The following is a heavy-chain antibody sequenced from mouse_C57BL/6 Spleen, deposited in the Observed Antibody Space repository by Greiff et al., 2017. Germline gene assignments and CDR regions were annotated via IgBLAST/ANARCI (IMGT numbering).Heavy chain of an antibody. Sequence: VQLQQPGAELVIPGASVKLSCKASGYTFTSYWMHWVKQRPGQGLEWIGEIDPSDSYTNYNQKFKGKSTLTVDKSSSTAYMQLSSLTSEDSAVYYCARGRGNAWFAYWGQGTLVTVSA. D-gene: IGHD2-1*01. J-gene: IGHJ3*01. V-gene: IGHV1-69*01. CDR3: ARGRGNAWFAY. CDR2: IDPSDSYT. CDR1: GYTFTSYW.